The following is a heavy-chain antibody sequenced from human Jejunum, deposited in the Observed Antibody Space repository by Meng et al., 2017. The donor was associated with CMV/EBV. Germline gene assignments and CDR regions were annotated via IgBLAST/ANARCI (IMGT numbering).Heavy chain of an antibody. CDR1: CGSNSSGGYY. CDR3: ARASYGSGSPLGESWFDP. D-gene: IGHD3-10*01. J-gene: IGHJ5*02. Sequence: PLQESGPGLVKPAQTLSLTCTVSCGSNSSGGYYWSWIRQHPGKGLEWIGYIHDSGSTYYNPSLKSRVTISADTSKNQFSLKLSSVTAADTAVYYCARASYGSGSPLGESWFDPWGQGTLVTVSS. V-gene: IGHV4-31*03. CDR2: IHDSGST.